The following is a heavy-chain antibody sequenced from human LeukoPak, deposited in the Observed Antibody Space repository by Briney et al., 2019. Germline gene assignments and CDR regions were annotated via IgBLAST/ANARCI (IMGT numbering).Heavy chain of an antibody. J-gene: IGHJ4*02. CDR3: AKEGAAPDPDFDY. Sequence: SETLSLTCTVSGASIRSYYWSWLRQPAGKGLEWIGRIVPSGITNYNPSLESRVTVSVDTSKNQFSLKLKSVTAADTALDYCAKEGAAPDPDFDYWGQGIPVIVSS. CDR1: GASIRSYY. CDR2: IVPSGIT. D-gene: IGHD6-25*01. V-gene: IGHV4-4*07.